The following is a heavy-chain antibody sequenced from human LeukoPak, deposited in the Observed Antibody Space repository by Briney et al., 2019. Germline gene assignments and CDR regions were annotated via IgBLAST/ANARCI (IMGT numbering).Heavy chain of an antibody. CDR2: ILSDGSST. J-gene: IGHJ4*02. D-gene: IGHD3-9*01. V-gene: IGHV3-74*01. Sequence: GGSLRLSCAASEFTFSSYWMHWVRHAPGKGPVWVSRILSDGSSTSYADSVKGRFTISRDNAKNTLYLQMNSLRVEDTAVYYCARDGSLPDKWGQGTLVTVSS. CDR3: ARDGSLPDK. CDR1: EFTFSSYW.